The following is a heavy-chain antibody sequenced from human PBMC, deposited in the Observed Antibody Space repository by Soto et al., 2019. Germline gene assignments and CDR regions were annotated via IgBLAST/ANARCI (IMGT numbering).Heavy chain of an antibody. V-gene: IGHV4-59*01. CDR1: GGSISSYY. D-gene: IGHD3-10*01. CDR2: IYYSGST. CDR3: ARARRKNRSHYGHWYFDL. Sequence: SETLSLTCTVSGGSISSYYWSWIRQPPGKGLEWIGYIYYSGSTNYNPSLKSRVTISVDTSKNQFSLKLSSVTAADTAVYYCARARRKNRSHYGHWYFDLWGSGTLVTVSS. J-gene: IGHJ2*01.